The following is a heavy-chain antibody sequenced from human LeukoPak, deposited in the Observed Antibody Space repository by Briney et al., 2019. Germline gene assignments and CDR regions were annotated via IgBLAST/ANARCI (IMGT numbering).Heavy chain of an antibody. D-gene: IGHD3-16*01. V-gene: IGHV1-46*01. CDR2: INPSGGST. CDR3: ARDFRSAVGYFDY. J-gene: IGHJ4*02. Sequence: ASVKVSCKASGYTFSSYYMHWVRQAPGQGLEWMGIINPSGGSTTYAQKFQGRVTMTRDTSTSTVYMELSSLRSEDTAVYYCARDFRSAVGYFDYWGQGTLVTVSS. CDR1: GYTFSSYY.